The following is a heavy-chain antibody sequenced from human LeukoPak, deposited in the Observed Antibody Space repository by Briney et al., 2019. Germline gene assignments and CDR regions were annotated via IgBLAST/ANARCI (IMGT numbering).Heavy chain of an antibody. Sequence: SEILSLTCTVSGGSISSATYYWGWIRQPPGKGLEWIGSIYHSGSTYYNPSLKSRVTISVDTSKNQFSLRLSSLTAADTALYYCARDRKYYYNMDVWGKGTTVTVSS. CDR3: ARDRKYYYNMDV. CDR2: IYHSGST. D-gene: IGHD1-14*01. V-gene: IGHV4-39*07. J-gene: IGHJ6*03. CDR1: GGSISSATYY.